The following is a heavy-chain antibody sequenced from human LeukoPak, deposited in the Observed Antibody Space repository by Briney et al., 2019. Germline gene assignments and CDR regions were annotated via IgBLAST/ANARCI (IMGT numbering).Heavy chain of an antibody. CDR1: GFTFSSYA. Sequence: PGGSLRLSCAASGFTFSSYAMSWVRQAPGKGLEWVPAISGSGGSTYYADSVKGRFTISRDNSKNTLYLQMNSLRAEDTAVYYCAKPRGSCSSTSCYIDAFDIWGQGTMVTVSS. J-gene: IGHJ3*02. CDR3: AKPRGSCSSTSCYIDAFDI. D-gene: IGHD2-2*01. V-gene: IGHV3-23*01. CDR2: ISGSGGST.